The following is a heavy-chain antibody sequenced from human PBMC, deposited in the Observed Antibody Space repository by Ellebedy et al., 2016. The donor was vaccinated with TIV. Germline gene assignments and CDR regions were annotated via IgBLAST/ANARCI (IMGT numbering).Heavy chain of an antibody. CDR3: ARDREYWYFDL. CDR1: GYTFTSYA. Sequence: AASVKVSCKASGYTFTSYAINWVRQAPGQGLEWMGWINTNTGNPPYAQGFTGRFVFSLDTSVSTAYLQIRSLKAEYTAVYYCARDREYWYFDLWGRGTLVTVSS. V-gene: IGHV7-4-1*01. CDR2: INTNTGNP. J-gene: IGHJ2*01.